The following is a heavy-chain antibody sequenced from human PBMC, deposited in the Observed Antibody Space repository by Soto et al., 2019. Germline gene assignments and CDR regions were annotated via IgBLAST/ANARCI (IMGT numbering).Heavy chain of an antibody. CDR1: GSTFSRYE. CDR3: ARSRSGAVPDSLGF. V-gene: IGHV3-30*03. D-gene: IGHD3-10*01. CDR2: ISKDGSVI. Sequence: GGSLRLSCAASGSTFSRYEMNWVRQAPGKGLEWVAVISKDGSVIYYADSVKGRFTISRDNSKSSLFLQVNSLTSEDTAVYHCARSRSGAVPDSLGFWGQGTLVTVSS. J-gene: IGHJ4*02.